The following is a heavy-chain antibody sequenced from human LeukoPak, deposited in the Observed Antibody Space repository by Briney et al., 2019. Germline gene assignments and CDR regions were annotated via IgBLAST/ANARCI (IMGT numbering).Heavy chain of an antibody. D-gene: IGHD3-22*01. J-gene: IGHJ4*02. V-gene: IGHV3-33*08. CDR1: GFTFSSYG. CDR3: ARDPTMIVVAYYFDY. CDR2: IWYDGSNK. Sequence: GGSLRLSCAPPGFTFSSYGMHWVRQAPGKGLEWVAVIWYDGSNKYYADSVKGRFTISRDNSKNTLYLQMNSLRAEDTAVYYCARDPTMIVVAYYFDYWGQGTLVTVSS.